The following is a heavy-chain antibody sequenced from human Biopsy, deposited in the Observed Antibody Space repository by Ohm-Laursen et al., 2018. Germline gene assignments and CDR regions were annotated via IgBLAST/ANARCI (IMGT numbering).Heavy chain of an antibody. CDR2: IKSKIDGGTA. D-gene: IGHD6-25*01. V-gene: IGHV3-15*01. CDR3: AALVPT. Sequence: SLRLSCAASGFTFSKAWMSWVRQAPGKGLEWVGRIKSKIDGGTADYAAPVKGRFSISRDDSKNTLYLQMNELETEDTALYYCAALVPTWGQGTMVTVSS. CDR1: GFTFSKAW. J-gene: IGHJ3*01.